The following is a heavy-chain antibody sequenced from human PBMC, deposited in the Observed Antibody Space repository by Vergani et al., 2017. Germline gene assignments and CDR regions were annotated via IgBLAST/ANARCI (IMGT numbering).Heavy chain of an antibody. V-gene: IGHV3-48*04. Sequence: EVQLLESGGGLVQPEGSLRLSCAASGFTYSSYGMSWIRQAPGKGLEWVSYISSSSSYTNYADSVKGRFTISRDNAKNSLYLQMNSLRAEDTAVYYWARDRAAVAGIVDAFDIWGQGTMVTVSS. D-gene: IGHD6-19*01. CDR1: GFTYSSYG. CDR2: ISSSSSYT. CDR3: ARDRAAVAGIVDAFDI. J-gene: IGHJ3*02.